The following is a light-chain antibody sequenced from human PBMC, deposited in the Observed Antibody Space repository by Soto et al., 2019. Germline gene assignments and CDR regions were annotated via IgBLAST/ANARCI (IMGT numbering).Light chain of an antibody. V-gene: IGKV1-39*01. Sequence: DIQMTQSPSSLSAAVGDRVTITCRASQSISSYLNWYQQKPGKAPKLLIYAASSLQSGVPSRFSCSGSGTDFTLTISSLQPEDFATYYCQQSYGTLRTFGQGTKVDIK. CDR2: AAS. CDR1: QSISSY. J-gene: IGKJ1*01. CDR3: QQSYGTLRT.